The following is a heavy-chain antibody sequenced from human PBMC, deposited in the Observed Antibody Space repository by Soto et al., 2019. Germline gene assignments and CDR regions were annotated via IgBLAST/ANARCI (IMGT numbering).Heavy chain of an antibody. D-gene: IGHD2-21*02. CDR3: ARVLFGLSSRALYYMDA. V-gene: IGHV3-74*01. J-gene: IGHJ6*03. CDR1: GFTFSSYW. Sequence: SGGSLRLSCAASGFTFSSYWMHWVRQAPGKGLVWVSRINSDGSSISYADSVKGRFTISRDNAKNTLYLQMNSLRAEDTAVYYCARVLFGLSSRALYYMDAWGKGTTLTISS. CDR2: INSDGSSI.